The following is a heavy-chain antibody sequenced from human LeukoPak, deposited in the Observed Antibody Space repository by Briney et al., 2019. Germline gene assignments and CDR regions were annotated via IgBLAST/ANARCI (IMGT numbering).Heavy chain of an antibody. V-gene: IGHV4-30-2*01. D-gene: IGHD2-2*01. CDR1: GGSINSGGYF. Sequence: PSETLSLTCAVSGGSINSGGYFWSWSRQPPGKGVGWIVYIYHNGITYYNPSIKSTVTISVDRSTNQFSLKLSSVTAADTAVYYCAARFYCSSTSCNYYYYGMDVWGQGTTVTVSS. J-gene: IGHJ6*02. CDR2: IYHNGIT. CDR3: AARFYCSSTSCNYYYYGMDV.